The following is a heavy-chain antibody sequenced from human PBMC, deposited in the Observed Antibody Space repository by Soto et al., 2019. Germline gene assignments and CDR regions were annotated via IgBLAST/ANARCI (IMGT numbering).Heavy chain of an antibody. D-gene: IGHD1-26*01. CDR2: IYPGDHET. J-gene: IGHJ4*02. CDR1: GYTFCNFW. Sequence: PGESLKISCQCSGYTFCNFWIGWVRQLPGQGLEWMGIIYPGDHETRYSPSFLGKVTISAEKSINTAYLQWSSLEASDSAFYFCASETSSGTSDYWGQGTLVTDSS. CDR3: ASETSSGTSDY. V-gene: IGHV5-51*01.